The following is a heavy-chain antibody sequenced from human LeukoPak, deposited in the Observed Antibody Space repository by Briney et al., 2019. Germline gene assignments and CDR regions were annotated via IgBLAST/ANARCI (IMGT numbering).Heavy chain of an antibody. D-gene: IGHD3-10*01. CDR2: ISSSSSAI. Sequence: GGSLRPSCAASGFTFSRYSMNWVRRAPGKGLEWVSFISSSSSAIYYADSAKGRFTISRDNAKNSLSLQMNSLTDEDTAVYYCARAPVIDYYGSGSYFDYWGQGTLVTVSS. V-gene: IGHV3-48*02. J-gene: IGHJ4*02. CDR3: ARAPVIDYYGSGSYFDY. CDR1: GFTFSRYS.